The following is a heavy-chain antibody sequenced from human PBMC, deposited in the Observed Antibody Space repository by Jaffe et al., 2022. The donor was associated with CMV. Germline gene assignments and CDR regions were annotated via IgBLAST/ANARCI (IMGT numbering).Heavy chain of an antibody. D-gene: IGHD3-3*01. V-gene: IGHV3-23*04. J-gene: IGHJ2*01. Sequence: EVQLVESGGGLVQPGGSLRLSCAASGFTFSSYAMSWVRQAPGKGLEWVSAISGSGGSTYYADSVKGRFTISRDNSKNTLYLQMNSLRAEDTAVYYCAKDGSRYDFWSGYPPRYFDLWGRGTLVTVSS. CDR3: AKDGSRYDFWSGYPPRYFDL. CDR2: ISGSGGST. CDR1: GFTFSSYA.